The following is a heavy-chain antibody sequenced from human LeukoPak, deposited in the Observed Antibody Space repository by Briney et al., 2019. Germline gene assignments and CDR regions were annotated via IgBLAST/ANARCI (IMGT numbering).Heavy chain of an antibody. Sequence: SETLSLTCTVSGGSISSYYWSWIRQPPGKGLEWIGYIYYSGSTNYNPSLKSRVTISVDTSKNQFSLKLSSVTAADTAVYYCAATIGVRYYYGMDVWGQGTTVTVS. CDR3: AATIGVRYYYGMDV. CDR2: IYYSGST. CDR1: GGSISSYY. J-gene: IGHJ6*02. D-gene: IGHD5-24*01. V-gene: IGHV4-59*08.